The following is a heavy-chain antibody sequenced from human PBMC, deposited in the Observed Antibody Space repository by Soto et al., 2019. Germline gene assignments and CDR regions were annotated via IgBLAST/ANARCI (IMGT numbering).Heavy chain of an antibody. CDR2: IRNKANSHTT. Sequence: LRLSCAASGFTFSDDYMDWVRQAPGKGLEWVGRIRNKANSHTTEYAASVKGRFTISRDDSKNSLYLQMNSLKTEDTAVYYCARAVTTGYRSGYNSFDPWGQGTLVTVSS. D-gene: IGHD5-18*01. J-gene: IGHJ5*02. CDR1: GFTFSDDY. CDR3: ARAVTTGYRSGYNSFDP. V-gene: IGHV3-72*01.